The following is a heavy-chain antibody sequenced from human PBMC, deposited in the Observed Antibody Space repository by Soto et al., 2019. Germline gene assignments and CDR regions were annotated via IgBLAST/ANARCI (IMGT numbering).Heavy chain of an antibody. V-gene: IGHV3-30-3*01. D-gene: IGHD5-18*01. Sequence: GGSLRLSCAASGFTFSSYAMHWVRQAPGKGLEWVAVISYDGSNKYYADSVKGRFTISRDNSKNTLYLQMNSLRAEDTAVYYCARDLTGVLQLYYYYYGMDVWGQGTTVTVSS. J-gene: IGHJ6*02. CDR3: ARDLTGVLQLYYYYYGMDV. CDR2: ISYDGSNK. CDR1: GFTFSSYA.